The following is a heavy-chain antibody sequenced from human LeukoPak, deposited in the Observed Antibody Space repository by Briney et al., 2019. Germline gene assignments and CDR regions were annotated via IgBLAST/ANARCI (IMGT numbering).Heavy chain of an antibody. D-gene: IGHD2-15*01. V-gene: IGHV4-59*01. CDR3: ARAYLDCSGGSCCSGWFDP. CDR1: GGSISSYY. J-gene: IGHJ5*02. Sequence: SETLSLTCTVSGGSISSYYWSWIRQPPGKGLEWIGYIYYSGSTNYNPSLKSRVTISVDTSKNQFSLKLSSVTAADTAVYYCARAYLDCSGGSCCSGWFDPWGQGTLVTVSS. CDR2: IYYSGST.